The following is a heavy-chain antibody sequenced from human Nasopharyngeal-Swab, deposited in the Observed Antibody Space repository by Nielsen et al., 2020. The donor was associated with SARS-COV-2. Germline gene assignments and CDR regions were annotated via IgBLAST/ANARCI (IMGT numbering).Heavy chain of an antibody. CDR2: ISFDGRRT. J-gene: IGHJ4*02. Sequence: VRQAPGKGLEWVAVISFDGRRTYYADSVKGRFTISRDNAKNSLYLQMNSLRAEDTALYYCAKELGDYWGQGTLVTVSS. CDR3: AKELGDY. V-gene: IGHV3-30-3*02.